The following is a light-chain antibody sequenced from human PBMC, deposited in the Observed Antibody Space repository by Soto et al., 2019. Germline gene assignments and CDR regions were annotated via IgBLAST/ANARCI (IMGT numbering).Light chain of an antibody. CDR1: SRDVGGYSY. CDR3: SSFTSYSTLV. J-gene: IGLJ2*01. CDR2: DVN. V-gene: IGLV2-14*03. Sequence: QSALTQPASVSGSPGQSITISCTGTSRDVGGYSYVSWYQQHPGKAPKLMIYDVNNRPSGVSDRFSGSKSGNTASLTISGLQAEDVSDYYCSSFTSYSTLVFGGGTKVTVL.